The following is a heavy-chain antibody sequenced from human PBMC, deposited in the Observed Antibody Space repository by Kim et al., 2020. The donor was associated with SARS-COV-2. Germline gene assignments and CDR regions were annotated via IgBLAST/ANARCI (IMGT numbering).Heavy chain of an antibody. D-gene: IGHD3-16*01. CDR3: ARPFYYEIGGHHDSFDV. CDR1: GGSITYTHW. V-gene: IGHV4-4*02. CDR2: IYGTGGT. Sequence: SETLSLTCAVSGGSITYTHWWTWVRQTPGKLLQWVGEIYGTGGTLYHPPLRNRVIISIDTAKNQFSLTLTSVTAANTAVYYCARPFYYEIGGHHDSFDVWGQGTVVTVSS. J-gene: IGHJ3*01.